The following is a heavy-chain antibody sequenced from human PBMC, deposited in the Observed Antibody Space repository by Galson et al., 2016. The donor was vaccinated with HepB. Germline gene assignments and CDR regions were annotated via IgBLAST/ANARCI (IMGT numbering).Heavy chain of an antibody. V-gene: IGHV3-23*01. CDR2: ISGSGVST. Sequence: SLRLSCAASGFTFSSYPMHWVRQAPGKGLEWVSLISGSGVSTYYADSVKGRFTISRDNSKNTLYLQMNSLRAEDTAVYYCAKGYHYDSSGGNWFDPWGQGALVTVSS. D-gene: IGHD3-22*01. CDR1: GFTFSSYP. CDR3: AKGYHYDSSGGNWFDP. J-gene: IGHJ5*02.